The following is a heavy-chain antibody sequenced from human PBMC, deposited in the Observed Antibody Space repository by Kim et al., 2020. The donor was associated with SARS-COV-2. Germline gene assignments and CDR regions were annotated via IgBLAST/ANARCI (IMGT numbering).Heavy chain of an antibody. V-gene: IGHV3-33*06. J-gene: IGHJ4*02. D-gene: IGHD3-10*01. CDR2: VWYDGSGE. CDR3: AKGALYYGSGTYPLFDY. CDR1: GFSFSTYG. Sequence: GGSLRLSCVASGFSFSTYGMHWVRQAPGKGLEWLAVVWYDGSGESYADSVKGRFTISRDNSKNTAYLQGSSLRADDTAVYYCAKGALYYGSGTYPLFDYWGQGTLVSVPS.